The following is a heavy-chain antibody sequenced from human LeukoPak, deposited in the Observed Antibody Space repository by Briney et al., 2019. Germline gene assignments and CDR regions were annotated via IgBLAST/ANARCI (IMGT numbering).Heavy chain of an antibody. D-gene: IGHD3-3*01. CDR3: ARDGRFLEWLSIDY. J-gene: IGHJ4*02. V-gene: IGHV1-18*01. CDR1: GFTFTSYD. CDR2: IIPIFGTA. Sequence: ASVKVSCKASGFTFTSYDINWVRQAPGQGLEWMGGIIPIFGTANYAQKLQGRVTMTTDTSTSTAYMELGSLRSDDTAVYYCARDGRFLEWLSIDYWGQGTLVTVSS.